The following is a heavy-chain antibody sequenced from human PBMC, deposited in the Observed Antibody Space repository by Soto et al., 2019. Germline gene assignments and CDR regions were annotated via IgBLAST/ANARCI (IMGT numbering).Heavy chain of an antibody. CDR3: ARASNHFDWFPEAFDI. J-gene: IGHJ3*02. V-gene: IGHV5-51*01. Sequence: GESLKISCKGSGYSLSSYWIGGVRQMTGPGLEWMGIIYPGDSETTYSPSFQGKVTISDDKSITTAYLQWSSLKATDTAMYYCARASNHFDWFPEAFDIWGQGTMVTVSS. D-gene: IGHD3-9*01. CDR1: GYSLSSYW. CDR2: IYPGDSET.